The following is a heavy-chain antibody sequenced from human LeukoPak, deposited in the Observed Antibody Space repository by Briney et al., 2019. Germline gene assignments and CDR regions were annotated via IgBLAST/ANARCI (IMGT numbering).Heavy chain of an antibody. CDR3: AGDVPSEGTVGTLDS. J-gene: IGHJ4*02. CDR1: GFILNNYA. CDR2: ISSDGSTE. V-gene: IGHV3-30-3*01. Sequence: GTSLRLSCAASGFILNNYAMHWVRQAPGKGLEWVAVISSDGSTEYYADSVKGRFTISRDNSRNTLYMQMNSLRAEDTAVYYCAGDVPSEGTVGTLDSWGQGTLVTVSS. D-gene: IGHD6-13*01.